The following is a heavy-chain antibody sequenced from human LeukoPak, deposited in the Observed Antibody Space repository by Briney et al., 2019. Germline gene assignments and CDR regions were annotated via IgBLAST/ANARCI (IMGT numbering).Heavy chain of an antibody. CDR3: ARDGYRLSGYFYYMDV. J-gene: IGHJ6*03. Sequence: PGGSLRLSCAASGFTVSSNYMSWVRQAPGKGLEWVSVIYSGGSTYYADSVKGRFTISRDNSKNTLYLQMNSLRAEDTAVYYCARDGYRLSGYFYYMDVWGKGTTVTVSS. CDR2: IYSGGST. V-gene: IGHV3-66*01. CDR1: GFTVSSNY. D-gene: IGHD2-2*03.